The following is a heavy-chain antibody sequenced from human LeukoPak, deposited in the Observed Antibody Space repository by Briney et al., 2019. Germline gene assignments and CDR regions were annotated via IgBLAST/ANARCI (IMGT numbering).Heavy chain of an antibody. CDR1: GVTXXXYA. D-gene: IGHD3-22*01. Sequence: GVTXXXYAMXWVRQAPGKGLEWVSAISGSGGSTYYADSVKGRFTISRDNSKNTLYLQMNSLRAEDTAVYYCAKGTYYYDSSGYYEADYWGQGTLVTVSS. V-gene: IGHV3-23*01. J-gene: IGHJ4*02. CDR3: AKGTYYYDSSGYYEADY. CDR2: ISGSGGST.